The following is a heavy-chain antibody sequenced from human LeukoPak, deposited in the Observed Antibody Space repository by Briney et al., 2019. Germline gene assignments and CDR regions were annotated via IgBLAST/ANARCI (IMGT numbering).Heavy chain of an antibody. CDR3: ARDGEETWQQLATYYYYYYGMDV. CDR2: MNPSTGNT. CDR1: GYTFSSYD. V-gene: IGHV1-8*01. J-gene: IGHJ6*02. D-gene: IGHD6-13*01. Sequence: ASVKASCKASGYTFSSYDINWVRQATGQGLEWMGWMNPSTGNTGYAQKFQGRVTMTRDTSTSTAYMELSSLKSEDTAVYYCARDGEETWQQLATYYYYYYGMDVWGQGTTVTVSS.